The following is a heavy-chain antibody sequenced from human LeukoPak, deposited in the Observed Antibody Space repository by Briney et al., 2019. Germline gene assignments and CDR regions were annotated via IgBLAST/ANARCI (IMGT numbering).Heavy chain of an antibody. V-gene: IGHV3-30-3*01. J-gene: IGHJ4*02. CDR2: ILDDGSNK. CDR3: ARDHSYYDSGSYSNVDY. CDR1: GFTFSSYA. Sequence: GRSLRLSCAASGFTFSSYAMHWVRQAPGKGLEWVAVILDDGSNKYYADSVKGRFTISRDNSKNTLYLQMNSLRSDDTAVYYCARDHSYYDSGSYSNVDYWGQGTLVTVSS. D-gene: IGHD3-10*01.